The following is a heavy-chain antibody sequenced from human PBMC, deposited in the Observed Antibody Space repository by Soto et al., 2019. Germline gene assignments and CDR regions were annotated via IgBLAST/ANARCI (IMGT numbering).Heavy chain of an antibody. D-gene: IGHD1-26*01. J-gene: IGHJ4*02. CDR1: GYTFTSYA. CDR3: ARGSGSHFPYFAH. CDR2: INSGEGKT. V-gene: IGHV1-3*01. Sequence: QVQLAQSGAEVKKPGASVKVPCKASGYTFTSYAMHWVRQAPGQRLEWMGWINSGEGKTKYSQKLQGRVTISRDTPASIVYLELRSLRSDATAVYYCARGSGSHFPYFAHWGQGILVTVSS.